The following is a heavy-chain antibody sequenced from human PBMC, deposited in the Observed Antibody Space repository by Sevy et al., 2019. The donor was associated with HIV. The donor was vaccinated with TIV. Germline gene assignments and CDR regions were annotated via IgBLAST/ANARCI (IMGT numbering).Heavy chain of an antibody. V-gene: IGHV3-30*04. CDR1: GFTFSSYA. CDR2: ISYDGSNK. J-gene: IGHJ6*02. CDR3: ARDDRTVAFCSGYGRLGMDV. Sequence: GGSLRLSCAASGFTFSSYAMHWVRQAPGKGLEWVAVISYDGSNKYYADSVKGRFTISRDNSKNTLYLQMNSLRAEDTAVYYCARDDRTVAFCSGYGRLGMDVWGQGTTVTVSS. D-gene: IGHD3-3*01.